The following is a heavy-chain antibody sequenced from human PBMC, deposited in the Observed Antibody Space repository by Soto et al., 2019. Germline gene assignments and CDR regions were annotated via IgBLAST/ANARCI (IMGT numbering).Heavy chain of an antibody. V-gene: IGHV1-18*01. Sequence: QVQLVQSGAEVKNPGASVKVSCKASGYIFTTYGISWVRQAPGQGLERMGWISPYIGNTKYPQNFQGRVTLTTDTSTRTAYMELRSLTSDDTAVYYCARDQGCLSSSCDYGWFDPWGQGTLVTVSS. CDR2: ISPYIGNT. CDR3: ARDQGCLSSSCDYGWFDP. J-gene: IGHJ5*02. D-gene: IGHD6-19*01. CDR1: GYIFTTYG.